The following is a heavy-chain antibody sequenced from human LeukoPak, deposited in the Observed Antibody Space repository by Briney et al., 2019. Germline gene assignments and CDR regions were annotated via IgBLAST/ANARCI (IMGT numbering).Heavy chain of an antibody. CDR3: ANTPGVEMATIV. D-gene: IGHD5-24*01. CDR2: ISGSGGST. V-gene: IGHV3-23*01. CDR1: GFTFSTYA. J-gene: IGHJ4*02. Sequence: PGGSLRLSRAASGFTFSTYAMSWVRQAPGKGLEWVSTISGSGGSTYYADSVRGRFTISRDISRNTLYLQMNSLRAEDTAVYYCANTPGVEMATIVWGQGTLVTVSS.